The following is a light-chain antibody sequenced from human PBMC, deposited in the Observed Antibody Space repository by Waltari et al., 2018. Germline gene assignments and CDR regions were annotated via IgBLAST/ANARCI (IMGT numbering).Light chain of an antibody. J-gene: IGKJ4*01. CDR1: QSVSNF. CDR3: QQRANWPPLT. V-gene: IGKV3-11*01. Sequence: EIVFTQSPATLALSPGERATLSCRASQSVSNFLAWYQQKPGQAPRLLIYHASKRATDIPDRFSGRGFGTDFTLTISSLEPGDSAVYYCQQRANWPPLTFGGGTRVEI. CDR2: HAS.